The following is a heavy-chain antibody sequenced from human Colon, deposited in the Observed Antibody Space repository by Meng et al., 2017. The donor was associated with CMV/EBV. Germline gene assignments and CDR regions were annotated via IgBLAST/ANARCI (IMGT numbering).Heavy chain of an antibody. CDR1: GFTFASHT. D-gene: IGHD4-17*01. CDR2: ISSRKSHI. Sequence: GGSLRLSCAASGFTFASHTVTWVRQAPGKGLEWVSSISSRKSHIYYADSVKGRFTISRDDAQNSLSLQMNSLRVEDSAVYYCARVEGSVTSPLDYWGQGTLVTVSS. J-gene: IGHJ4*02. V-gene: IGHV3-21*01. CDR3: ARVEGSVTSPLDY.